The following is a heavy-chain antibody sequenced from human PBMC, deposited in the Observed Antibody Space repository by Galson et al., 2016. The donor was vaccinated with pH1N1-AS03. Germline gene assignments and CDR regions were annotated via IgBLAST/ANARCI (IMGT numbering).Heavy chain of an antibody. CDR2: INPSSGGT. Sequence: SVKVSCKASGYTFAYYYVHWVRQAPGQGLEWMGWINPSSGGTKFAQKFQGTVSMTMDTSTRTAYMELSRLRSDDTAVYYCARGGGSALYSWGQGTLVTVSS. CDR3: ARGGGSALYS. CDR1: GYTFAYYY. V-gene: IGHV1-2*02. J-gene: IGHJ4*02. D-gene: IGHD1-26*01.